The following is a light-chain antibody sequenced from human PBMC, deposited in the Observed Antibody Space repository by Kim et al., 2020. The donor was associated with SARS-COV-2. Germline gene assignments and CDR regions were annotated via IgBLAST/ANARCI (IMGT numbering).Light chain of an antibody. CDR1: SGHSSYI. J-gene: IGLJ2*01. V-gene: IGLV4-60*03. Sequence: QLVLTQSSSASASLGSSVKLTCTLSSGHSSYIIAWHQQQPGKAPRYLMKLEGSGSYNKGSRVPDRFSGSSSGADCYLTISNLQSEDEADYYCETWDSNTRIFGGGTQLTVL. CDR2: LEGSGSY. CDR3: ETWDSNTRI.